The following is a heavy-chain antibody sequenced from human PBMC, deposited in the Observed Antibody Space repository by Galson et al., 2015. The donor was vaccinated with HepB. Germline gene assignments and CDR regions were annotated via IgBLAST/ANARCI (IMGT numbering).Heavy chain of an antibody. CDR3: ARIPAAGRLYGDYLEYGAFDI. V-gene: IGHV2-70*01. J-gene: IGHJ3*02. Sequence: PALVKPTQTLTLTCTFSGFSLSTSGMCVSWIRQPPGKALEWLALIDWDDDKYYSTSLKTRLTISKDTSKNQVVLTMTNMDPVDTATYYCARIPAAGRLYGDYLEYGAFDIWGQGTMVTVSS. D-gene: IGHD4-17*01. CDR1: GFSLSTSGMC. CDR2: IDWDDDK.